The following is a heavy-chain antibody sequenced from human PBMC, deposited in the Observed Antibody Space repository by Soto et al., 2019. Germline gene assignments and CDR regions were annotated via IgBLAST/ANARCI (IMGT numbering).Heavy chain of an antibody. CDR3: TRSGAHYYGSGSDDFDI. CDR1: GFTFGDYA. J-gene: IGHJ3*02. D-gene: IGHD3-10*01. Sequence: GGSLRLSCTASGFTFGDYAMSWVRQAPGKGQEWVGFIRSKAYGGTTEYAASVKGRFTISRDDSKSIAYLQMNSLKTEDPAVYYRTRSGAHYYGSGSDDFDIWGQGTMVTVS. CDR2: IRSKAYGGTT. V-gene: IGHV3-49*04.